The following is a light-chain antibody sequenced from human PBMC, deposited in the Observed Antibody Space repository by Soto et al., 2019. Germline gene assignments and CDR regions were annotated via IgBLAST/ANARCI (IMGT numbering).Light chain of an antibody. CDR2: WAS. CDR3: QQYYSTLFP. V-gene: IGKV4-1*01. CDR1: QSVLYSCNNKNY. J-gene: IGKJ5*01. Sequence: DIVMTQSPDSLAVSLGERATINCKSSQSVLYSCNNKNYLAWYQQKPGQPPKLLIYWASTRESGVPDRFSGSGTGTDFTRTISSLQAEDVAVYYCQQYYSTLFPFGQGTRLEIK.